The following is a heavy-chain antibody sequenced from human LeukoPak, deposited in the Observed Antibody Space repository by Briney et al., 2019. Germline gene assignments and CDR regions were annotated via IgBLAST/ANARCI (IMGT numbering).Heavy chain of an antibody. CDR2: IYHSGST. Sequence: SETLSLTCAVSGGSISSGGYSWSWIRQPPGKGLEWIGYIYHSGSTYYNPSLKSRVAISVDRSKNQFSLKLSSVTAADTAVYYCARGRDGYNLAHLDYWDQGTLVTVSS. J-gene: IGHJ4*02. V-gene: IGHV4-30-2*01. CDR1: GGSISSGGYS. D-gene: IGHD5-24*01. CDR3: ARGRDGYNLAHLDY.